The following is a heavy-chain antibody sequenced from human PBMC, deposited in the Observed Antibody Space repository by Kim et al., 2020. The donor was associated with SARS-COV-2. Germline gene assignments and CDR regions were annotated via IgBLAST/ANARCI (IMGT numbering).Heavy chain of an antibody. D-gene: IGHD2-8*01. Sequence: ADSVKGRFTISRDNSKNTLYLQMNSLRAEDTAVYYCAKGLRENYYYGMDVWGQGTTVTVSS. CDR3: AKGLRENYYYGMDV. V-gene: IGHV3-23*01. J-gene: IGHJ6*02.